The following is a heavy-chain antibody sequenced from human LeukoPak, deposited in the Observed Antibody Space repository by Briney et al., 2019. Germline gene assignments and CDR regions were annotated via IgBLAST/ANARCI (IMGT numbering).Heavy chain of an antibody. CDR1: GYTFTSYG. J-gene: IGHJ6*02. D-gene: IGHD3-10*01. Sequence: ASVKVSCKASGYTFTSYGISWVRQAPGQGLEWMGWISAYNGSTNYAQKLQGRVTTTTDTSTSTAYMELRSLRSDDTAVYYCARDAMVRANYYYYYGMDVWGQGTTVTVSS. V-gene: IGHV1-18*01. CDR2: ISAYNGST. CDR3: ARDAMVRANYYYYYGMDV.